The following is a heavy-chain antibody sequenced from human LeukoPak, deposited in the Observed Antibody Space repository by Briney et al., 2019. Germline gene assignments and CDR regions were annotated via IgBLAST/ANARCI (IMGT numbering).Heavy chain of an antibody. CDR3: TRAGYSGSYGAY. D-gene: IGHD1-26*01. Sequence: GGSLRLSCTASGFTFGDYAMSWVRQAPGKGLEWVGFIRSKAYGGTTEYAASVKGRFTISRDDSKSIAYLQMNSLKTEDTAVYYCTRAGYSGSYGAYWGQGTLVTVSS. CDR2: IRSKAYGGTT. V-gene: IGHV3-49*04. J-gene: IGHJ4*02. CDR1: GFTFGDYA.